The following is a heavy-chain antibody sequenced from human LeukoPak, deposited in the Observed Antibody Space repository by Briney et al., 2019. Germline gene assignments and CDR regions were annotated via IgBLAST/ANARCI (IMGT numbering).Heavy chain of an antibody. V-gene: IGHV3-21*01. CDR2: ISSSSYI. J-gene: IGHJ4*02. CDR3: ARLGGYDYPIDY. Sequence: PGGSLRLSCAASGFTFSSYSMNWVRQAPGKGLEWVSSISSSSYIYYADSVKGRFTISRDNAKNSLYLQMNSLRAEDTAVYYCARLGGYDYPIDYWGQGTLVTVSS. CDR1: GFTFSSYS. D-gene: IGHD5-12*01.